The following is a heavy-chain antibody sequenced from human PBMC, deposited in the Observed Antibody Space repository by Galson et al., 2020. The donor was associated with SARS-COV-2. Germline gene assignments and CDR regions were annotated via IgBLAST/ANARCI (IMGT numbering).Heavy chain of an antibody. CDR1: AYTFTSYD. Sequence: ASVKVSCKASAYTFTSYDINWVRQATGQGLEWMGWMNPNSGNTGYAQKFQGRFTMTRNTSISTAYMELSSLRSEDTAVYYCARFRSSSNYYYYYMDIWGKGTTVTVSS. CDR2: MNPNSGNT. J-gene: IGHJ6*03. V-gene: IGHV1-8*02. CDR3: ARFRSSSNYYYYYMDI. D-gene: IGHD6-6*01.